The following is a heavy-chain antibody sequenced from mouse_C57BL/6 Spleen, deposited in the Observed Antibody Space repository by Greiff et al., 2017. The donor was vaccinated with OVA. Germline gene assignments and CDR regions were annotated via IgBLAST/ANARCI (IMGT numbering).Heavy chain of an antibody. Sequence: EVQLQQSGPVLVKPGASVKMSCKASGYTFTDYYMNWVKQSHGKSLEWIGVINPYNGGTSYNQKFKGKATLTVDKSSSTAYMELNSLTSEDSAVYYCARVTTVVATYWYFDVWGTGTTVTVSS. CDR1: GYTFTDYY. CDR3: ARVTTVVATYWYFDV. V-gene: IGHV1-19*01. D-gene: IGHD1-1*01. CDR2: INPYNGGT. J-gene: IGHJ1*03.